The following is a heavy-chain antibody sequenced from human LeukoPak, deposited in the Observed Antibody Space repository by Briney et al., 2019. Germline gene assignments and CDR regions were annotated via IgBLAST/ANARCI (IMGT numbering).Heavy chain of an antibody. J-gene: IGHJ4*02. CDR1: GFSFSNYW. Sequence: GGSLRLSCAASGFSFSNYWMSWVRQAPGKGLEWVANIKQDGSMKGYVDSVKGRFTISRDNAKNSLYLQMNSLRAEDTALYYCAKSGYYDILTGYHRYFDYWGQGTLVTVSS. D-gene: IGHD3-9*01. V-gene: IGHV3-7*03. CDR2: IKQDGSMK. CDR3: AKSGYYDILTGYHRYFDY.